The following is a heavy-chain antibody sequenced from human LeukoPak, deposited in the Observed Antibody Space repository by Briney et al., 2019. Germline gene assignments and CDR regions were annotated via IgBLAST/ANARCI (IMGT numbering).Heavy chain of an antibody. J-gene: IGHJ4*02. CDR3: ARDPIGSRWPYYFDY. D-gene: IGHD6-13*01. CDR1: GYTFTTYA. V-gene: IGHV1-3*01. Sequence: ASVKVSCKASGYTFTTYAMHWVRQAPGQRLEWMGWINAGNGNTKYSQKFQARVTITGDTSASTAYMELSSLRPEDTAVYYCARDPIGSRWPYYFDYWGQGTLVTVSS. CDR2: INAGNGNT.